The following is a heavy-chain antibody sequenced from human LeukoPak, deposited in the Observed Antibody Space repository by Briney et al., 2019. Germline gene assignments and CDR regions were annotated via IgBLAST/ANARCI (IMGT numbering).Heavy chain of an antibody. Sequence: SETLSLTCTDSGGSISSGSYYWSWIRQPAGKGLEWIGRIYTSGSTNYNPSLKSRVTISVDTSKNQFSLKLSSVTAADTAVYYCAREVLEWFWFDPWGQGTLVTVSS. V-gene: IGHV4-61*02. CDR3: AREVLEWFWFDP. CDR1: GGSISSGSYY. CDR2: IYTSGST. D-gene: IGHD3-3*01. J-gene: IGHJ5*02.